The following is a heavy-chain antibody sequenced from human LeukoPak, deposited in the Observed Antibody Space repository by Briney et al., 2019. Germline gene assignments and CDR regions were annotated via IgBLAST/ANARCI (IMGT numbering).Heavy chain of an antibody. CDR1: GGSISSYY. Sequence: PSETLSLTCTVSGGSISSYYWSWIRQPAGKGLEWIGRIYTSGSTNYNPSLKSRVTISIDPSKTQFSLKLNSLTAADTAVYYCARDRGYSYAFDYWGQGTLVTVSS. CDR2: IYTSGST. CDR3: ARDRGYSYAFDY. V-gene: IGHV4-4*07. D-gene: IGHD5-18*01. J-gene: IGHJ4*02.